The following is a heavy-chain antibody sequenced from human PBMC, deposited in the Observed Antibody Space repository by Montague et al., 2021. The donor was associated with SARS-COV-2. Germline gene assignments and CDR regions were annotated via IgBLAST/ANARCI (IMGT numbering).Heavy chain of an antibody. V-gene: IGHV3-21*01. Sequence: LRLSCAASGFTFSSYSMNWVRQAPGKGLEWVSSNSSSSSYIYYADSVKGRFTISRDNAKNSLYLQMNSLRAEDTAVYYCASELHPNYYYGMDVWGQGTTVTVSS. J-gene: IGHJ6*02. CDR1: GFTFSSYS. CDR2: NSSSSSYI. D-gene: IGHD4-11*01. CDR3: ASELHPNYYYGMDV.